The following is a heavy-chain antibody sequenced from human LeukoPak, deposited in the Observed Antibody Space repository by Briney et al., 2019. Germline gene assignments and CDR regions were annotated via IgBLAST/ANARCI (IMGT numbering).Heavy chain of an antibody. V-gene: IGHV3-11*06. CDR2: ISSSSFYT. CDR3: ARDHRLRYFDWSDFDY. CDR1: GFTFNNAW. J-gene: IGHJ4*02. Sequence: GGSLRLSCAASGFTFNNAWMSWVRQAPGKGLEWISYISSSSFYTSYADSVKGRFTISRDNAKNSLYLQMNSLRAEDTAVYYCARDHRLRYFDWSDFDYWGQGTLVTVSS. D-gene: IGHD3-9*01.